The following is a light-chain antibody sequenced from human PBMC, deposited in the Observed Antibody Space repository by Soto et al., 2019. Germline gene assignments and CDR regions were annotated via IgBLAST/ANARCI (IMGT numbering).Light chain of an antibody. V-gene: IGLV2-11*01. CDR1: SSDVGGYNY. J-gene: IGLJ1*01. CDR3: CSYAGSYSYV. Sequence: QSALTQPRSVSGSPGQSVTISCTGTSSDVGGYNYVSWYQQHPGKAPKPMIYDVSKRPSGVPDRFSGSKSGNPASLTISGLQAEDEGDYYCCSYAGSYSYVFGTGTKLTVL. CDR2: DVS.